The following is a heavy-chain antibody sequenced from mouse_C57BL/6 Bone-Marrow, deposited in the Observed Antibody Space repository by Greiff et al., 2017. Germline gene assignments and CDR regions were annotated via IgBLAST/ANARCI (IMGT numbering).Heavy chain of an antibody. D-gene: IGHD3-2*02. V-gene: IGHV14-3*01. Sequence: VQLQQSVAELVRPGASVKLSCTASGFNIKNTYMHWVKQRPEQGLEWIGRIDPANGNTKYAPKFQGKATITADPSSNTAYLQLSSLTSEDTAIYSCAISPDSSGYLAWFAYWGQGTLVTVSA. J-gene: IGHJ3*01. CDR1: GFNIKNTY. CDR2: IDPANGNT. CDR3: AISPDSSGYLAWFAY.